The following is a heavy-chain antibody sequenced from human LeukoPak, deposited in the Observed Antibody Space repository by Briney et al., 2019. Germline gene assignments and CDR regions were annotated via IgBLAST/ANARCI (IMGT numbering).Heavy chain of an antibody. V-gene: IGHV3-20*04. J-gene: IGHJ4*02. Sequence: GGSLRLSCADSGFTFDDYGMSWVRQAPGKGLEWISGISWNGGSTDYADSVEGRFTHSRDNGKNSPYTQNKRPRGARTALYYSARSPPEGDYWGQGTLVIVSS. CDR3: ARSPPEGDY. CDR2: ISWNGGST. CDR1: GFTFDDYG.